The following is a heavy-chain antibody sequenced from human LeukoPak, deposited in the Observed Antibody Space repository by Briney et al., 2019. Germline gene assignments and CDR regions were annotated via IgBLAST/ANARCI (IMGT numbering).Heavy chain of an antibody. Sequence: GGSLRLSCAASGFTFSSYWMSWVRQAPGKGLEWVAVISYDGSNKYYADSVKGRFTISRDNSKNTLYLQMNSLRAEDTAVYYCARPVYDYYYYGMDVWGQGTTVTVSS. J-gene: IGHJ6*02. D-gene: IGHD3-3*01. V-gene: IGHV3-30-3*01. CDR2: ISYDGSNK. CDR1: GFTFSSYW. CDR3: ARPVYDYYYYGMDV.